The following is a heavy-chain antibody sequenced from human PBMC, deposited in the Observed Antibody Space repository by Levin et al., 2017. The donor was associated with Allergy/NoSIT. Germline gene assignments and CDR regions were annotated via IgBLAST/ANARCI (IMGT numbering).Heavy chain of an antibody. CDR1: GYTFTGYY. V-gene: IGHV1-2*02. J-gene: IGHJ4*02. Sequence: PGGSLRLSCKASGYTFTGYYMHWVRQAPGQGLEWMGWINPNSGGTNYAQKFQGRVTMTRDTSISTAYMELSRLRSDDTAVYYCARDLYYDSSGYLTRFDYWGQGTLVTVSS. D-gene: IGHD3-22*01. CDR2: INPNSGGT. CDR3: ARDLYYDSSGYLTRFDY.